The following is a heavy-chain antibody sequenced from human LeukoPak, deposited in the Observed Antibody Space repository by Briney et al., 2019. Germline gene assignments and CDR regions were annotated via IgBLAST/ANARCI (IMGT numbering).Heavy chain of an antibody. Sequence: EGSLRLSCAASGFTFSSYWMTWVRQAPGKGLEWVSGINWSGGSTSYADSVKGRFTISRDNVKNSLYLQMNSLRAEDTALYYCAREGVSYYGSRNDYWGQGTLVTVSS. CDR3: AREGVSYYGSRNDY. D-gene: IGHD3-10*01. CDR2: INWSGGST. V-gene: IGHV3-20*04. CDR1: GFTFSSYW. J-gene: IGHJ4*02.